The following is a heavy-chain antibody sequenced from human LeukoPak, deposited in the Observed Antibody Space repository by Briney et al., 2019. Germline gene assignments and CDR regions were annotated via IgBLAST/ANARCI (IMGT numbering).Heavy chain of an antibody. Sequence: PGGSLRLSCEVSGFTFSSYWMSWVRETPGKGLEWVANIKEDGSERDCVDSVKGRFTISRDNVKNSLYLQMDSLRAEDTGVYYCARGGVYSGSQYWGQGTLVTVSS. D-gene: IGHD1-26*01. V-gene: IGHV3-7*01. CDR3: ARGGVYSGSQY. CDR1: GFTFSSYW. CDR2: IKEDGSER. J-gene: IGHJ4*02.